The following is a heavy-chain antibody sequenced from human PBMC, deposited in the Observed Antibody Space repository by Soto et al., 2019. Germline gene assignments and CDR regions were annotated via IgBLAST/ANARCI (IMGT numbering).Heavy chain of an antibody. CDR1: GFIFNNYG. J-gene: IGHJ4*02. CDR3: ARDRPVKARSGSLSF. Sequence: SLRLSCAASGFIFNNYGMHWVRQAPGKGLEWVALISHDGSNKYYADYLKGRSTISRDNSKNTLYLQMNSLRAEDTAVYYCARDRPVKARSGSLSFWGQGTLVTVSS. CDR2: ISHDGSNK. V-gene: IGHV3-30*03. D-gene: IGHD3-10*01.